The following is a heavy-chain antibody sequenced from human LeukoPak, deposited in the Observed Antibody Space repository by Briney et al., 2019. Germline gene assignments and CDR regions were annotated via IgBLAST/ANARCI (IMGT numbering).Heavy chain of an antibody. J-gene: IGHJ3*02. Sequence: SETLSLTCTVSGYSISSGYYWGWSRQPPGKGLGWIGNIYHSGSTYYNPSLKSRVTISVDTSNNQFSLKLSSVTAADTAVYYCARERSGSEIFARSFDIWGQGTMVTVSS. CDR2: IYHSGST. D-gene: IGHD3-3*01. CDR1: GYSISSGYY. V-gene: IGHV4-38-2*02. CDR3: ARERSGSEIFARSFDI.